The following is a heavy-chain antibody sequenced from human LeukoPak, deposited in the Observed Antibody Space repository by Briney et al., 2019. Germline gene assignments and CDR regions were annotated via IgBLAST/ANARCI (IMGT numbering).Heavy chain of an antibody. CDR2: ISSTSSTI. CDR3: ARGYYCSGGTCYSNNWFGP. CDR1: GFTFTSYT. V-gene: IGHV3-48*02. Sequence: GGSLRLSCAASGFTFTSYTMNWVRQPPGKGLEWVSYISSTSSTIYYADSVKGRFTISRDTAKSSLYLQMNSLRDEDTAVYYCARGYYCSGGTCYSNNWFGPWGQGTLVTVSS. J-gene: IGHJ5*02. D-gene: IGHD2-15*01.